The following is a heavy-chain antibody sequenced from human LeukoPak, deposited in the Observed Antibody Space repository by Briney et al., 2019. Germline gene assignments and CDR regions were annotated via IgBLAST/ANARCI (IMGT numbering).Heavy chain of an antibody. Sequence: SETLSLTCAVYDGSFIGYYWTWIRQSPGKGLEWIGDINHSGGTNCNPSLKSRVTMSVDTSKKQFSLKVSSVTAADTAVYYCARRDPFSGFGETTDVWGKGTTVTVSS. CDR1: DGSFIGYY. D-gene: IGHD3-10*01. V-gene: IGHV4-34*01. CDR2: INHSGGT. CDR3: ARRDPFSGFGETTDV. J-gene: IGHJ6*04.